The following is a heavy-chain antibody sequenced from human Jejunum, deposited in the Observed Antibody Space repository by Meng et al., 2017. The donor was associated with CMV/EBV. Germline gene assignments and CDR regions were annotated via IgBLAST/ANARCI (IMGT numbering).Heavy chain of an antibody. CDR3: AKGADSSWYTGES. V-gene: IGHV3-53*01. CDR2: TFRSGTT. Sequence: ADPGGRVIQPGDAMRLSCAASGFTVSSGYMTWVRQAPEKGLEWLSITFRSGTTYFADSVKGRFSISRDNSKNTLYLQMNSLRVEDTAVYYCAKGADSSWYTGESWGQGTLVTVSS. CDR1: GFTVSSGY. D-gene: IGHD2-2*02. J-gene: IGHJ5*02.